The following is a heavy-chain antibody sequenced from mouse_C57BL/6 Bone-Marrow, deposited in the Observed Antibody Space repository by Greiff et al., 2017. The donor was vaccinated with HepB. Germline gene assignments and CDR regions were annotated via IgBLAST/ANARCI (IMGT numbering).Heavy chain of an antibody. Sequence: EVKLQESGPELVKPRDSVKISCKASGYSFTGYFMNWVMQSHGKSLEWIGRINPYNGDTFYNQKFKGKATLTVDKSSSTAHMELRSLTSEDSAVYYCAREGTTVGGFAYWGQGTLVTVSA. CDR1: GYSFTGYF. CDR2: INPYNGDT. CDR3: AREGTTVGGFAY. J-gene: IGHJ3*01. V-gene: IGHV1-20*01. D-gene: IGHD1-1*01.